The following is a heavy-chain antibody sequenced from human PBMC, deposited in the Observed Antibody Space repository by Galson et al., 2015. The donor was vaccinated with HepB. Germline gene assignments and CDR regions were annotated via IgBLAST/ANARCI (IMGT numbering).Heavy chain of an antibody. Sequence: SVKVSCKVSGYTLTELSMHWVRQAPGKGLEWMGGFDPEDGETIYAQKFQGRVTMTEDTSTDTAYMELSSLRSEDTAVYYCRGRIRASYYYYGMDVWGQGTTVTVSS. CDR2: FDPEDGET. CDR1: GYTLTELS. J-gene: IGHJ6*02. D-gene: IGHD3-10*01. CDR3: RGRIRASYYYYGMDV. V-gene: IGHV1-24*01.